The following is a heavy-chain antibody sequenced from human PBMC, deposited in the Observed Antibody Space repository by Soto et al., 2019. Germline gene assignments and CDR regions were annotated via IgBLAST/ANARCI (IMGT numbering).Heavy chain of an antibody. D-gene: IGHD5-18*01. Sequence: PSETLSLTCTVSGGSISSYYWSWIRQPPGKGLEWIGYIYYSGSTNYNPSLKSRVTISVDTSKNQFSLKLSSVTAADTAVYYCARDSYGYSRFDYWGQGTLVTVSS. J-gene: IGHJ4*02. CDR3: ARDSYGYSRFDY. CDR1: GGSISSYY. V-gene: IGHV4-59*01. CDR2: IYYSGST.